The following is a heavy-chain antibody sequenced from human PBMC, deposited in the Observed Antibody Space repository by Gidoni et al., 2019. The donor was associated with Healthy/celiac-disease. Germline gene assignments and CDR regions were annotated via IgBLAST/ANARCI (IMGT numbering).Heavy chain of an antibody. CDR1: GFTFSRYG. CDR2: ISDDGSNK. Sequence: QVQLVESGGGVVQPGRSLRLSCAASGFTFSRYGMHWVRQGPGKGLEWVAVISDDGSNKYYADSVKGRFTISRDNSKNTLYLQMNSLRAEDTAVYYCAKDMGMDVWGQGTTVTVSS. CDR3: AKDMGMDV. V-gene: IGHV3-30*18. J-gene: IGHJ6*02.